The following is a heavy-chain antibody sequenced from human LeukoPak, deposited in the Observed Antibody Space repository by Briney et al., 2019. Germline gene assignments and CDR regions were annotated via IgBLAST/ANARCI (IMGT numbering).Heavy chain of an antibody. CDR3: ARGQRITNWFDP. J-gene: IGHJ5*02. CDR1: GGSFSGYY. V-gene: IGHV4-34*01. D-gene: IGHD5-24*01. Sequence: SETLSLTRAVYGGSFSGYYWSWIRQPPGKGLEWIGEINHSGSTNYNPSLKSRVTISVDTSKNQFSLKLSSVTAADTAVYYCARGQRITNWFDPWGQGTLVTVSS. CDR2: INHSGST.